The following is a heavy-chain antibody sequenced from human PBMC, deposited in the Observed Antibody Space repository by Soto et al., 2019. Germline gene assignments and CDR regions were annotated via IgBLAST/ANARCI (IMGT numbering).Heavy chain of an antibody. CDR3: AKGLDNYNDHV. Sequence: EVQLLESGGGLVQAGGSQRLSCAASGFALSRYVMTWVRQTPGKGLEWVSHISGSGGDTYYADSVKGRFTISRDNSKNTLHLQMNSLRAEDTAVYYCAKGLDNYNDHVWGQGSTVTVSS. V-gene: IGHV3-23*01. D-gene: IGHD3-22*01. J-gene: IGHJ6*02. CDR1: GFALSRYV. CDR2: ISGSGGDT.